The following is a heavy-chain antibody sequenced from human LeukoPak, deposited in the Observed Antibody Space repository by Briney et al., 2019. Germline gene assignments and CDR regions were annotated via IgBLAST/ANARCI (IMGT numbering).Heavy chain of an antibody. Sequence: SETLSLTCAVYGGSFSGYSGGGIRQPPGKGREWIGEINLSGSTNYNPSLKSRVTISVDTSKNQFSLKLSSVTAADTAVYYCARELWSGELSSPLPYYYYGMDVWGQGTTVTVSS. J-gene: IGHJ6*02. CDR3: ARELWSGELSSPLPYYYYGMDV. D-gene: IGHD3-10*01. V-gene: IGHV4-34*01. CDR1: GGSFSGYS. CDR2: INLSGST.